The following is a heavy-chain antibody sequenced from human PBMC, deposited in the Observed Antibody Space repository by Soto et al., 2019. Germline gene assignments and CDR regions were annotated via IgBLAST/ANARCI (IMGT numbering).Heavy chain of an antibody. D-gene: IGHD7-27*01. CDR1: GDSISSGGYY. Sequence: PSETLSLTCTVFGDSISSGGYYWGWIRQYPGRGLEWIGYIYNSGRTYYNPSLKSRSTISVDTSKNQFSLKLTSVTAADTAVYYCARSRRELGNFDYWGQGTLVTVSS. CDR3: ARSRRELGNFDY. CDR2: IYNSGRT. V-gene: IGHV4-31*03. J-gene: IGHJ4*02.